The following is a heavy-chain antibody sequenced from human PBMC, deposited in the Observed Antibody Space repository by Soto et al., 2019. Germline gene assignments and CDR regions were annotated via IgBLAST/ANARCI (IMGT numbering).Heavy chain of an antibody. J-gene: IGHJ4*02. D-gene: IGHD5-12*01. CDR3: ARVEDGYTYDY. Sequence: SETLSLTCTVSGGSISSGDYYWSWIRQPPGKGLEWIGYIYYSGSTYYNPSLKSRVTISVDTSKNQFSLKLSSVTAADTAVYYCARVEDGYTYDYWGQGTLVTVSS. CDR2: IYYSGST. CDR1: GGSISSGDYY. V-gene: IGHV4-30-4*01.